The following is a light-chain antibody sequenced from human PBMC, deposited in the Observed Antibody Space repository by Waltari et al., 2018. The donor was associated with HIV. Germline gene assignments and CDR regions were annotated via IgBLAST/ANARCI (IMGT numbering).Light chain of an antibody. CDR1: DIGSQS. CDR3: QVWHRDSEHYV. Sequence: SYVLTQSPSVPVAPGQTARITCGGHDIGSQSVQWYQQKPGQAPVLVVYDDRDRPSGIPERFSVSNFGSTATLTISRVEAGDEADYYCQVWHRDSEHYVFGTGTKVTVL. J-gene: IGLJ1*01. V-gene: IGLV3-21*02. CDR2: DDR.